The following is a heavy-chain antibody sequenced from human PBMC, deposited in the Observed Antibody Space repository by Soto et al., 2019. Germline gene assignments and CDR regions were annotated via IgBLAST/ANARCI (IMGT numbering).Heavy chain of an antibody. D-gene: IGHD2-15*01. V-gene: IGHV4-30-4*01. J-gene: IGHJ5*01. Sequence: SETLSLTCSVSGDSISTVDYFWAWIRQPPGQALEYIGYIYKSATTYYNPSFESRVAISLDTSKSQFSLNVTSVTAADTAVYFRARGRYCINCRCFPPWLDSWGQGTPVTVYS. CDR3: ARGRYCINCRCFPPWLDS. CDR2: IYKSATT. CDR1: GDSISTVDYF.